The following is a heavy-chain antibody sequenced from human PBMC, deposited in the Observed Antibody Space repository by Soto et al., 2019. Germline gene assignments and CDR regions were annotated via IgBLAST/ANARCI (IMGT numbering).Heavy chain of an antibody. D-gene: IGHD3-16*01. CDR1: GFTFSSYG. Sequence: QVQLVESGGGVVQPGRSLRLSCAASGFTFSSYGMHWVRQAPGKGLEWVAVTSYDGSNKYYADSVKGRFTISRDNSKNTLYLQMSSLRVEDTAVYYCATRGFTGQFDDWGQGTRVTVSS. CDR2: TSYDGSNK. CDR3: ATRGFTGQFDD. J-gene: IGHJ4*02. V-gene: IGHV3-30*03.